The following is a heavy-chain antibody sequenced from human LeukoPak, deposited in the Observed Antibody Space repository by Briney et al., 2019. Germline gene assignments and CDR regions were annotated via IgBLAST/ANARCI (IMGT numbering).Heavy chain of an antibody. CDR3: ARIDTSCLDY. Sequence: PSETLSLTCAVYGGSFSGYYWSWIRQPPGKGLEWIGEIDHSGSTNYNPSLKSRVTISVDTSKNQFSLKLSSVTAADTAVYYCARIDTSCLDYWGQGTLVTVSS. J-gene: IGHJ4*02. CDR2: IDHSGST. CDR1: GGSFSGYY. D-gene: IGHD2-2*01. V-gene: IGHV4-34*01.